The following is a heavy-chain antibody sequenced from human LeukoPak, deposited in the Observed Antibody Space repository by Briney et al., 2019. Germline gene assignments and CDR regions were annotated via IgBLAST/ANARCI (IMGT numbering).Heavy chain of an antibody. CDR2: IYYSGST. CDR1: GGSISSGDYY. D-gene: IGHD3-3*01. Sequence: SQTLSPTCTVSGGSISSGDYYWSWIRQPPGKGLEWIGYIYYSGSTYYNPSLKSRVTISVDTSKNQFSLKLSSVTAADTAVYYCAREVYDFWSGPALDYWGQGTLVTVSS. V-gene: IGHV4-30-4*01. J-gene: IGHJ4*02. CDR3: AREVYDFWSGPALDY.